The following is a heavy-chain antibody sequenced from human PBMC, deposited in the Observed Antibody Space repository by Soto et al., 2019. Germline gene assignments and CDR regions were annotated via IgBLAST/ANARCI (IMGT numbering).Heavy chain of an antibody. Sequence: SVKVSCKASGGTFSSYTISWVRQAPGQGLEWMGRIIPILGIANYAQKFQGRVTITADKSTSTAYMELSSLRSEDTAVYYCARNYYDSSGYYWSTNGMDVWGQGTTVTVSS. CDR3: ARNYYDSSGYYWSTNGMDV. J-gene: IGHJ6*02. D-gene: IGHD3-22*01. CDR2: IIPILGIA. CDR1: GGTFSSYT. V-gene: IGHV1-69*02.